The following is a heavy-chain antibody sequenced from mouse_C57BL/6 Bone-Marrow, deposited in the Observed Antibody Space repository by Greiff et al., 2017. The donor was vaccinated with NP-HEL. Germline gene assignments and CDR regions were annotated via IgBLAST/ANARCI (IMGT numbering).Heavy chain of an antibody. CDR3: TFTTVVAGDFDY. CDR1: GYTFTDYE. CDR2: IDPETGGT. V-gene: IGHV1-15*01. J-gene: IGHJ2*01. D-gene: IGHD1-1*01. Sequence: QVQLQQSGAELVRPGASVTLSCKASGYTFTDYEMHWVKQTPVHGLEWIGAIDPETGGTAYNQKFKGKAILTADKSSSTAYMELRSLTSEDSAVYYCTFTTVVAGDFDYWGQGTTLTVSS.